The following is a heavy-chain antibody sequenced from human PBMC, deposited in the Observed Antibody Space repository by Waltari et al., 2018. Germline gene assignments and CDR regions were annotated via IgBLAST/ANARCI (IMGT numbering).Heavy chain of an antibody. D-gene: IGHD5-12*01. CDR2: IYHSGST. J-gene: IGHJ3*02. Sequence: QVQLQESGPGLVKPSGTLSLTRAVSVGSISSSNWWSWVRQPPGKGLEWIGEIYHSGSTNYNPSLKSRVTLSVDKSKNQFSLRLSSVTAADTAVYYCAARGGRGFDYDHAFDIWGQGTMVTVSS. CDR3: AARGGRGFDYDHAFDI. CDR1: VGSISSSNW. V-gene: IGHV4-4*02.